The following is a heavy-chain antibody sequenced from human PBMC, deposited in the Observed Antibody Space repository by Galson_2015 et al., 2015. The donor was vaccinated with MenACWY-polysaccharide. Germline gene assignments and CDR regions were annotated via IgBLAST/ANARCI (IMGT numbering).Heavy chain of an antibody. J-gene: IGHJ4*02. D-gene: IGHD5-24*01. CDR1: GFTFDDYA. CDR3: AKAGEGMATTDFDY. V-gene: IGHV3-9*01. Sequence: SLRLSCAASGFTFDDYAMHWVRHAPGKGLEWVSGISWNSGSIGYADSVKGRFTISRDNAKNSLYLQMNSLRAEDTALYYCAKAGEGMATTDFDYWGQGTLVTVSS. CDR2: ISWNSGSI.